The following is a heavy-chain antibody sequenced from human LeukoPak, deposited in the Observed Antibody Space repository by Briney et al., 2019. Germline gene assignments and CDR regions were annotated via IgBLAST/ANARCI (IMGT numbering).Heavy chain of an antibody. J-gene: IGHJ3*01. D-gene: IGHD1-26*01. CDR1: GLTFSSYT. Sequence: TGGSLRLSCAASGLTFSSYTMNWVRQAPGKGLEWVSSISITSDYIYYPDSMKGRFTISRDNAKNSLYLQMNSLGAEDTAVYYCARARSSGSHRVVNAFDVWGQGTMVTVSS. CDR2: ISITSDYI. CDR3: ARARSSGSHRVVNAFDV. V-gene: IGHV3-21*01.